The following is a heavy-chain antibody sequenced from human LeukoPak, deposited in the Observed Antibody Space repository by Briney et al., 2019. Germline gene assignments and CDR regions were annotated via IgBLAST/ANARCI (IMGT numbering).Heavy chain of an antibody. V-gene: IGHV5-51*01. Sequence: GESLKISCKGSGYSFAGYWIGWVRLMPGQGLEWMGIIYPGDSDTKYSPSFQGRVTISADKSINTAYLQWSSLKASDTAIYYCARQDGSAYYYFDYWGQGTLVTVSS. CDR3: ARQDGSAYYYFDY. CDR2: IYPGDSDT. D-gene: IGHD6-19*01. CDR1: GYSFAGYW. J-gene: IGHJ4*02.